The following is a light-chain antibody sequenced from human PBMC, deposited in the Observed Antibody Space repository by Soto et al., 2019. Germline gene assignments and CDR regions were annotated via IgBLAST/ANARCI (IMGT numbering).Light chain of an antibody. V-gene: IGKV1-5*03. CDR1: QTISSW. CDR3: QQYNTYSQT. CDR2: KAS. Sequence: IQMTQSPSTLSGSVGDRVTITCRASQTISSWLAWYQQKPGKAPKLLIYKASTLKSGVPSRFSGSGSGTEFTLTISILQPDDFATYFCQQYNTYSQTFCQGTNVDI. J-gene: IGKJ1*01.